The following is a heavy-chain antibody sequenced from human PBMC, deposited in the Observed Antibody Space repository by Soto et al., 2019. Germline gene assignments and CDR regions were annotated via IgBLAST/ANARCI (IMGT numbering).Heavy chain of an antibody. J-gene: IGHJ4*02. CDR3: ARTWGPTNDV. Sequence: QVQLQESGPGLVKLSETLSLTCVVSGGSLSSYYWSWIRQPPGKGLEWIGYIYYSGSTNYNPSLKSRVTISVDTSKNQFSLKLRSVTAADTAVYYCARTWGPTNDVWGRGTLVTVSS. V-gene: IGHV4-59*01. D-gene: IGHD3-16*01. CDR2: IYYSGST. CDR1: GGSLSSYY.